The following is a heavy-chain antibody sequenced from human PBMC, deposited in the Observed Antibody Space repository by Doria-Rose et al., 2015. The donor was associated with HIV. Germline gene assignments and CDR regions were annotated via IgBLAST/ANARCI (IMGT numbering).Heavy chain of an antibody. CDR1: GFTISTYW. J-gene: IGHJ4*02. CDR2: IKQDGSEK. Sequence: VQLVQSGGGLVQPGGSLRLSCAASGFTISTYWMHWVRQDVGKVLEWVANIKQDGSEKYYVDSVKARFTISRDNAKNSLYLQMDSLRAEDTAVYYCARRYFDYWGQGTLVTASS. V-gene: IGHV3-7*03. CDR3: ARRYFDY.